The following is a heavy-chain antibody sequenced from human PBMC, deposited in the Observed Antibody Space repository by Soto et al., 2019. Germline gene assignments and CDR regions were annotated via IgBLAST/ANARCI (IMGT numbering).Heavy chain of an antibody. V-gene: IGHV3-30-3*01. D-gene: IGHD5-18*01. J-gene: IGHJ4*02. CDR1: GFAFSSYA. CDR3: ARGEVDTAMEFDY. Sequence: QVQLVESGGGVVQPGRSLRLSCAASGFAFSSYAMHWVRQAPGKGLEWVAVISYDGSNKYYADSVKGRFTISRDNSKNTLYLQMNSLRAEDTAVYYCARGEVDTAMEFDYWGQGTLVTVSS. CDR2: ISYDGSNK.